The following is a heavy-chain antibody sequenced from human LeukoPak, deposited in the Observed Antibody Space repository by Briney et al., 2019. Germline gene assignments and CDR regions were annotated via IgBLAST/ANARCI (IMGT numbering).Heavy chain of an antibody. D-gene: IGHD3-10*01. V-gene: IGHV4-34*01. CDR1: GGSFSGYY. Sequence: SETLSLTCAVYGGSFSGYYWSWIRQPPGKGLEWIGEINHSGSTYYNPSLKSRVTISVDTSKNQFSLKLSSVTAADTAVYYCASNYGSGSYFNFDYWGQGTLVTVSS. CDR3: ASNYGSGSYFNFDY. CDR2: INHSGST. J-gene: IGHJ4*02.